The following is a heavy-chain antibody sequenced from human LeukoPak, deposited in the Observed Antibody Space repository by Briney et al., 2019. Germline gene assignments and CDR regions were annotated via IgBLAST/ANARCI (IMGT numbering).Heavy chain of an antibody. J-gene: IGHJ4*02. V-gene: IGHV4-30-2*01. D-gene: IGHD2-2*02. CDR1: GGSISSGGYY. CDR2: IYHSGST. CDR3: ARGKYQLLYDY. Sequence: PSQTLSLTCTVSGGSISSGGYYWSWIRQPPGKGLEWIGYIYHSGSTYYKSSLKSRVTISADMSKNQFSLKLSSVTAADTAVYYCARGKYQLLYDYWGQGTLVTVSS.